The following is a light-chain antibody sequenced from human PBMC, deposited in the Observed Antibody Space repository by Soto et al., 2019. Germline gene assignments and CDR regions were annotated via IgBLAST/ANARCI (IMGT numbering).Light chain of an antibody. Sequence: EIVLTQSPGTLSLSPGERATLSCRASQSVSSSYLAWYQQKPGQAPRLLIYGASSRATGIPDRFSGSGSGTVFTRTISRLEPEDFSVYYCQQYGRTFGQGTKVEIK. V-gene: IGKV3-20*01. CDR1: QSVSSSY. CDR2: GAS. J-gene: IGKJ1*01. CDR3: QQYGRT.